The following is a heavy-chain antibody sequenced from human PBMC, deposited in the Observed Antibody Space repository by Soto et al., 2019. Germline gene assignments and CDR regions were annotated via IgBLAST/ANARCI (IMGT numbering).Heavy chain of an antibody. CDR2: IIPILGIA. Sequence: SVKVSCKSSGGTFSSYTISWVRQAPGQGLEWMGRIIPILGIANYAQKFQGRVTITADKSTSTAYMELSSLRSEDTAVYYCARGGRGYSYGIDYWGQGTLVTVSS. D-gene: IGHD5-18*01. CDR3: ARGGRGYSYGIDY. J-gene: IGHJ4*02. CDR1: GGTFSSYT. V-gene: IGHV1-69*02.